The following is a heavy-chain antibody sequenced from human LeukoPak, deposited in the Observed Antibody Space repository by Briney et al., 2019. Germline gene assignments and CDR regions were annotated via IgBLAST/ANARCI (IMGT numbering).Heavy chain of an antibody. CDR1: GGPTRNSSYY. CDR3: ARGHRRGYSTNWFDP. V-gene: IGHV4-39*07. CDR2: INHSGST. J-gene: IGHJ5*02. D-gene: IGHD3-22*01. Sequence: PSETLSLTCAVSGGPTRNSSYYWAWIRQPPGKGLEWIGEINHSGSTNYNPSLKSRVTISVDTSKNQFSLKLSSVTAADTAVYYCARGHRRGYSTNWFDPGGQGTLVTVSS.